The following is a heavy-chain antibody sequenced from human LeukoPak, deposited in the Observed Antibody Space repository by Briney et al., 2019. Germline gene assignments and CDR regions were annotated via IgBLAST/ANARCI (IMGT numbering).Heavy chain of an antibody. J-gene: IGHJ5*02. V-gene: IGHV4-39*07. D-gene: IGHD3-10*01. CDR1: GGSITSSTYY. Sequence: SETLSLTCTVSGGSITSSTYYWGWIRQPPGKGMEWIGSMYYSASTYYNPSLKSRVTISVDKSKNQFSLKLSSVTAADTAVYYCARDSPYGSGSSNWFDPWGQGTLVTVSS. CDR2: MYYSAST. CDR3: ARDSPYGSGSSNWFDP.